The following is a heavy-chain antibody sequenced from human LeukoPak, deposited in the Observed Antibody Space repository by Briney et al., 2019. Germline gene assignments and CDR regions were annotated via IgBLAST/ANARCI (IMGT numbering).Heavy chain of an antibody. D-gene: IGHD6-19*01. V-gene: IGHV3-53*01. J-gene: IGHJ6*02. CDR2: IYRDGRT. CDR3: ARDHSGWYPNYYYYGMDV. CDR1: DFTVSSNY. Sequence: PGGSLRLSCAASDFTVSSNYMSWVRQAPGKGLEWVSVIYRDGRTYYADSVKGRFTISRDNSKNTVYLQMNSLRAEDTAVYYCARDHSGWYPNYYYYGMDVWGQGTTVTVSS.